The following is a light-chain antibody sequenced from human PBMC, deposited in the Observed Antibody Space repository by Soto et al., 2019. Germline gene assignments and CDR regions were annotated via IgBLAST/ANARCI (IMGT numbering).Light chain of an antibody. CDR1: QSVSSSH. J-gene: IGKJ1*01. CDR3: QQYGGSPRT. CDR2: GAS. V-gene: IGKV3-20*01. Sequence: EIVLTQAPGTLSLSPGERATLSCRASQSVSSSHLAWYQQKPGQAPRLLMYGASNRATGIPDKFSGGRSGTDFTLTISRLEPEDFAVYYCQQYGGSPRTFGQGTKV.